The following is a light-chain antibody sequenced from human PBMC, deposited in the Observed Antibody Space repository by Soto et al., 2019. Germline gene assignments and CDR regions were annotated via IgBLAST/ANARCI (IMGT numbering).Light chain of an antibody. Sequence: EILMTQSPATLSGSPGERATLSCRASQSVSSDLAWYQQKPGQPPRLLVFGASTRATGIPAGFSGLGSGRHFTLTISSLQSEDFAVYYCQQYNTSPRTFGQGTKVDIK. CDR3: QQYNTSPRT. J-gene: IGKJ1*01. CDR1: QSVSSD. CDR2: GAS. V-gene: IGKV3-15*01.